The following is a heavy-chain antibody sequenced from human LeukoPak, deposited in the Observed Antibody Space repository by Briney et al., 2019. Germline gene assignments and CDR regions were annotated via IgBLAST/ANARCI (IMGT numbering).Heavy chain of an antibody. CDR1: GYSFTSYW. D-gene: IGHD6-19*01. Sequence: GESLKISCKGSGYSFTSYWIGWVRQMPGKGLEWMGIIYPGDSDTRYSPSFQGQVTISADKSISTAYLQWSSLKASDTAMYYCARSYSSAMRYFDYWGQGTLVTVSP. CDR3: ARSYSSAMRYFDY. V-gene: IGHV5-51*03. J-gene: IGHJ4*02. CDR2: IYPGDSDT.